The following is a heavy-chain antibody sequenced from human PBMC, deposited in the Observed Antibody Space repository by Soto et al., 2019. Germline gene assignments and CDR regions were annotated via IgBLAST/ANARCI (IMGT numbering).Heavy chain of an antibody. D-gene: IGHD3-3*01. CDR2: INPNSGGT. J-gene: IGHJ3*02. CDR1: GYTFTGYY. V-gene: IGHV1-2*04. Sequence: GASVKVSCKASGYTFTGYYMHWVRQAPGQGLEWMGWINPNSGGTNYAQKFQGWVTMTRDTSISTAYMELSRLRSDDTAVYYCARDSSPLPYYDFWSGRVRAFDIWGQGTMVTVSS. CDR3: ARDSSPLPYYDFWSGRVRAFDI.